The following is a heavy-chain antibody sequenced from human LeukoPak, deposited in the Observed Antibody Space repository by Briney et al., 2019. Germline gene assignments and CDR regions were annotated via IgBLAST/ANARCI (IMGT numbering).Heavy chain of an antibody. D-gene: IGHD2-21*02. CDR2: ISYDGSNK. CDR3: AKVSDDGPFPSYYFDY. J-gene: IGHJ4*02. V-gene: IGHV3-30-3*01. CDR1: GFTFSSYA. Sequence: GGSLRLSCAASGFTFSSYAMNWVRQAPGKGLEWVAVISYDGSNKYYADSVKGRFTISRDNSKNTLYLQMNSLRAEDTAVYYCAKVSDDGPFPSYYFDYWGQGTLVTVSS.